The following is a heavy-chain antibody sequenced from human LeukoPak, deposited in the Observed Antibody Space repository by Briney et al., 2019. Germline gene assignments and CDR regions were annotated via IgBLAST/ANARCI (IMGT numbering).Heavy chain of an antibody. CDR2: ISWNSGSI. CDR1: GFTFDDYA. J-gene: IGHJ3*02. V-gene: IGHV3-9*01. CDR3: AKGLRITMIVVVNDAFDI. Sequence: PGRSLRLSCAASGFTFDDYAMHWVRQAPGKGLEWVSGISWNSGSIGYADSVKGRFTISRDNAKNSLYLQMNSLRAEDTALYYCAKGLRITMIVVVNDAFDIWGQGTMVTVSS. D-gene: IGHD3-22*01.